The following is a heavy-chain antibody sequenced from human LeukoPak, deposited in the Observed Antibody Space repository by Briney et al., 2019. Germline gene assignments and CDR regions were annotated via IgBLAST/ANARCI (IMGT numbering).Heavy chain of an antibody. Sequence: GESLKISCKGSGYSFTSYWIGWVRQMPGKGLEWMGIIYPGDSDTRYSPSSQGQVTISADKSISTAYLQWSSLKASDTAKYYCARLGSSWNGWFDPWGQGTLVTVSS. J-gene: IGHJ5*02. CDR2: IYPGDSDT. V-gene: IGHV5-51*01. CDR3: ARLGSSWNGWFDP. CDR1: GYSFTSYW. D-gene: IGHD6-13*01.